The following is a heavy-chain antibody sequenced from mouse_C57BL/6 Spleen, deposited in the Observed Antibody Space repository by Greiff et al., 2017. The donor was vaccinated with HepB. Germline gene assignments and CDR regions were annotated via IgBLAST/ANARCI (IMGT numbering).Heavy chain of an antibody. J-gene: IGHJ2*01. CDR1: GFTFSDYG. CDR3: ASGRGRFDY. Sequence: EVKLMESGGGLVKPGGSLKLSCAASGFTFSDYGMHWVRQAPEKGLEWVAYISSGSSTIYYADTLKGRFTISRDNAKNTLFLQMTSLRSEDTAMYYGASGRGRFDYWGQGTTLTVSS. V-gene: IGHV5-17*01. CDR2: ISSGSSTI.